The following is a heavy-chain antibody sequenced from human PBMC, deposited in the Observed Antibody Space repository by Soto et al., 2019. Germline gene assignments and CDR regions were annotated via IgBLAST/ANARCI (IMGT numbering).Heavy chain of an antibody. V-gene: IGHV4-59*01. CDR2: VYYTGTT. Sequence: QVQLQESGPGLLKPSETLSLTSTVSGDSISSYFYIWVRQPPGKGLEWIGSVYYTGTTDYNPSLKSRVTISVDTSKTQFSLNLMSVTAADTAVYYCARDLAAVPRAFDYWGRGTLVTVSS. J-gene: IGHJ4*02. CDR3: ARDLAAVPRAFDY. D-gene: IGHD6-13*01. CDR1: GDSISSYF.